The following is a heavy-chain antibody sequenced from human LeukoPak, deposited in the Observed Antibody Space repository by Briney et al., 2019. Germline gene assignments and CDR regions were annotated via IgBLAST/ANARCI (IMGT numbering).Heavy chain of an antibody. CDR3: ARSDHDFWSGYYTLFDY. Sequence: KPSETLSLTCTVSGGSISSYYWSWIRQPPGKGLEWIGYIYYSGSTNYNPSLKSRVTISVDTSKNQFSLKLSSVTAADTAVYYCARSDHDFWSGYYTLFDYWGQGTLVTVSS. CDR2: IYYSGST. CDR1: GGSISSYY. J-gene: IGHJ4*02. V-gene: IGHV4-59*08. D-gene: IGHD3-3*01.